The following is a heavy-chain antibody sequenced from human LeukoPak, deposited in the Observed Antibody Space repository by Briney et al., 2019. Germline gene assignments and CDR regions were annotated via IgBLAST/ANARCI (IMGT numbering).Heavy chain of an antibody. CDR1: GVSISSYY. J-gene: IGHJ5*02. CDR2: IYYSGST. D-gene: IGHD3-16*02. V-gene: IGHV4-59*12. CDR3: ARERTMITFGGVIVTNWFDP. Sequence: SETLSLTCTVSGVSISSYYWSWVRQPPGKGLEWVGYIYYSGSTNYNPSLKSRVTISVDTSKNQFSLKLSSVTAADTAVYYCARERTMITFGGVIVTNWFDPWGQGTLVTVSS.